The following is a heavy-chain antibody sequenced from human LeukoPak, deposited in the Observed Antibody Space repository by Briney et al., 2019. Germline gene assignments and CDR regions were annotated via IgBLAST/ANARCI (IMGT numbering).Heavy chain of an antibody. D-gene: IGHD5-18*01. J-gene: IGHJ4*02. CDR1: GFTVSTNC. CDR3: ARVDTVMAYYFDL. CDR2: IYSGGTT. V-gene: IGHV3-53*04. Sequence: GGSLRPSCAASGFTVSTNCMTWVRQAPGKGLEWVSTIYSGGTTYYADSVMGRFTISRHNSRNTLYLQMNSLRAEDTAVYYCARVDTVMAYYFDLWGQGTLVTVSS.